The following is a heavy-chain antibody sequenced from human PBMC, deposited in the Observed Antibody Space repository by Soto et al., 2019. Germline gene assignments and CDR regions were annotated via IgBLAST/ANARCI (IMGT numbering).Heavy chain of an antibody. CDR2: IYSGGST. CDR3: ASGMHQIEKVFDY. Sequence: GGSLRLSCAASGFTVSSNYMSWVRQAPGKGLEWVLVIYSGGSTYYADSVKGRFTISRDNSKNTLYLQMNSLRAEDTAVYYCASGMHQIEKVFDYWGQGTLVTVSS. D-gene: IGHD1-26*01. V-gene: IGHV3-66*01. CDR1: GFTVSSNY. J-gene: IGHJ4*02.